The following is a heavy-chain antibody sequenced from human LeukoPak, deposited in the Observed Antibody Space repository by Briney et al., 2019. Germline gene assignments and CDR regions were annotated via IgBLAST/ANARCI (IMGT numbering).Heavy chain of an antibody. D-gene: IGHD3-10*01. CDR2: ISYDGSNK. J-gene: IGHJ3*02. CDR3: ARERFGETDDAFDI. V-gene: IGHV3-30-3*01. Sequence: GRSLRLSCAASGFTFSSYAMHWVRQAPGKGLEWVAVISYDGSNKYYADSVKGRFTTSRDNSKNTLYLQMNSLRAEDTAVYYCARERFGETDDAFDIWGQGTMVAVSS. CDR1: GFTFSSYA.